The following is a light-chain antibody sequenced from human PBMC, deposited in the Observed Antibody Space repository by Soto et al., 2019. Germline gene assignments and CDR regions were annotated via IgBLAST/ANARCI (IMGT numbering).Light chain of an antibody. J-gene: IGKJ2*01. CDR1: QSVSSNH. CDR2: RAS. CDR3: QQYGGSTYT. Sequence: EIVLTQSPGSLSLSPRERATLSCRASQSVSSNHLAWYQQKPGQAPRLLIYRASRRAAGIPDRFSGSGSGTDFTLTISRLEPEDFAVYYCQQYGGSTYTFGQGTKVEIK. V-gene: IGKV3-20*01.